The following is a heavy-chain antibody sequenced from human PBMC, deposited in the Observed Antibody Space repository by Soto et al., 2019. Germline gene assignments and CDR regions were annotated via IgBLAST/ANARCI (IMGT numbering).Heavy chain of an antibody. Sequence: SVKVSCKASGGTFSSYTISWVRQAPGQGLEWMGRIIPILGIANYAQKFQGRVTITADKSTSTAYMELSSLRSEDTAVYYCARGVKYYDYIWGSYRYTSYFDYWGQGTLVTVSS. D-gene: IGHD3-16*02. CDR3: ARGVKYYDYIWGSYRYTSYFDY. CDR2: IIPILGIA. V-gene: IGHV1-69*02. J-gene: IGHJ4*02. CDR1: GGTFSSYT.